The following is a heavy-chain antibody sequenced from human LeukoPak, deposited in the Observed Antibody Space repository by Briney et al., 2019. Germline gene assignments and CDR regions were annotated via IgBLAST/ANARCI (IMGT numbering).Heavy chain of an antibody. D-gene: IGHD3-22*01. CDR3: ARDYYYSVDY. CDR1: GFTVSSNY. J-gene: IGHJ4*02. CDR2: IKSDGSA. V-gene: IGHV3-74*01. Sequence: GGSPRLSCAASGFTVSSNYMSWVRQAPGKGLVWVSLIKSDGSAIYAESVKGRFTISRDNAKSTVYLQMNSLRAEDTAVYYCARDYYYSVDYWGQGTLVTVSS.